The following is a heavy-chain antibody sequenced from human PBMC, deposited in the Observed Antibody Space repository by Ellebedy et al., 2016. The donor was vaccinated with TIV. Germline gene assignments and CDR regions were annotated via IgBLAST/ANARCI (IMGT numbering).Heavy chain of an antibody. CDR2: ISSSGTTK. CDR3: AKGSFPFGDKSERIYSFQY. Sequence: PGGSLRLSCAASGFPFSSFEFNWVRQSPGKGLEWVSYISSSGTTKYYADSVKGRFTISTHNSRNTLYLQMTNLRTEDTAVYYCAKGSFPFGDKSERIYSFQYWGQGTLVTVSS. V-gene: IGHV3-48*03. J-gene: IGHJ4*02. CDR1: GFPFSSFE. D-gene: IGHD3-10*01.